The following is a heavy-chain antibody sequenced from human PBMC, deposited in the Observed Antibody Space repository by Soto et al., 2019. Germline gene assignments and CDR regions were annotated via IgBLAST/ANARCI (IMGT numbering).Heavy chain of an antibody. J-gene: IGHJ1*01. V-gene: IGHV4-30-4*01. CDR2: IHSSGSI. CDR1: GGSISSDDYY. Sequence: PSETLSLTCTVSGGSISSDDYYRSWIRQAPGRGLEWIGYIHSSGSIYYNPSLKSRATMSIDTAGNQFSLKVSSVTVADTAVDYCARDLDGLHDDTSGPFPLPGWGQGTLVTVSS. CDR3: ARDLDGLHDDTSGPFPLPG. D-gene: IGHD3-22*01.